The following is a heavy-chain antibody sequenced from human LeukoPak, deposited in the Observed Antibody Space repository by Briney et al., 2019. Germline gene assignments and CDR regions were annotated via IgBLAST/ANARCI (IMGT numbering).Heavy chain of an antibody. D-gene: IGHD4-17*01. CDR1: GFTFSSDA. CDR3: AKDPYETTVTTRGFGYYFDY. V-gene: IGHV3-23*01. Sequence: GGSLRLSCAASGFTFSSDAMSWVRQAPGKGLEWVSAISGSGGSTYYADSVKGRFTISRDNSKNTLYLQMDSLRAEDTAVYYCAKDPYETTVTTRGFGYYFDYWGQGTLVTVSS. CDR2: ISGSGGST. J-gene: IGHJ4*02.